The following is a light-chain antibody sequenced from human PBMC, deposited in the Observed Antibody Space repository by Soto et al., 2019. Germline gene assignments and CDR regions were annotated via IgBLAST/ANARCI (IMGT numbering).Light chain of an antibody. Sequence: DIQMTQSPSSLSASVGDRVTITCRASQSMSRYLNWDQQKPGKAPKLLIYAASSLQSGVPSRFSGSGSGTDFTLTISSLQPEDFATYYCQHSYSTRWTFGQGTKVEIK. V-gene: IGKV1-39*01. J-gene: IGKJ1*01. CDR2: AAS. CDR3: QHSYSTRWT. CDR1: QSMSRY.